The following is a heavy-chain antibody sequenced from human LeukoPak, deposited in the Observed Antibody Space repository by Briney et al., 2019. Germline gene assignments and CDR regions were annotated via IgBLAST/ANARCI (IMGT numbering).Heavy chain of an antibody. V-gene: IGHV3-21*01. D-gene: IGHD6-13*01. CDR3: ARDLNPYSSSWYGY. J-gene: IGHJ4*02. Sequence: GGFLRLSCAASGFTFSSYEMSWVRQAPGKGLEWVSSISSSSSYIYYADSVKGRFTISRGNAKDSLYLQMNSLRAEDTAVYYCARDLNPYSSSWYGYWGQGTLVTVSS. CDR1: GFTFSSYE. CDR2: ISSSSSYI.